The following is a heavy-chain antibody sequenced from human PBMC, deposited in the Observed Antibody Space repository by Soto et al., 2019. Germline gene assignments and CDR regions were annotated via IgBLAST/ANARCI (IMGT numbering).Heavy chain of an antibody. Sequence: EVQLVESGGGLVKPGGSLRLSCAASGFTFSSYSMNWVRQAPGKGLEWVSSISSSSSYIYYADSVKGRFTISRDNAKNSLYLQMNSLRAEDTAVYYCAREAYYDYIRGSYRYIQAREGYFDYWGQGTLVTVSS. V-gene: IGHV3-21*01. J-gene: IGHJ4*02. CDR3: AREAYYDYIRGSYRYIQAREGYFDY. D-gene: IGHD3-16*02. CDR2: ISSSSSYI. CDR1: GFTFSSYS.